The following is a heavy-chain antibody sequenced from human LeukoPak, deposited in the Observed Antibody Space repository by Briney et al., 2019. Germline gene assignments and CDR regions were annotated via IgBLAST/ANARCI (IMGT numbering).Heavy chain of an antibody. Sequence: ASVKVSCKASGYTFTSYDINWVRQATGQGLEWMGWMNFNTGKTGYAQKFQGRVTITRKTSRSTAYRERSSLRSEDTAVYYCTRGLDYWGQGTLVTVSS. CDR2: MNFNTGKT. CDR1: GYTFTSYD. J-gene: IGHJ4*02. V-gene: IGHV1-8*03. CDR3: TRGLDY.